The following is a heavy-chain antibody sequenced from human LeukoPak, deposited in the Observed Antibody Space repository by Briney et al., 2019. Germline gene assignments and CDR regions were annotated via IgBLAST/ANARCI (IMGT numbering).Heavy chain of an antibody. CDR1: GYSLNTYG. J-gene: IGHJ3*02. D-gene: IGHD2-8*01. V-gene: IGHV3-30*02. CDR2: IKDDGNTK. Sequence: GGSLRLSCAASGYSLNTYGVQWVRQAPGKGLEWVALIKDDGNTKFYAGSVKGRFTLSKDNSKNTLYLQMNSLRPEDTAVYYCAQDHTYALHMWGQGTMVTVSS. CDR3: AQDHTYALHM.